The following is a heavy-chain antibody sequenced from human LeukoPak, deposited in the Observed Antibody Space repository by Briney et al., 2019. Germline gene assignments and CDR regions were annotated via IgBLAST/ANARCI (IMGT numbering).Heavy chain of an antibody. CDR3: ARYYYDSSGYYRGRFDY. D-gene: IGHD3-22*01. Sequence: NSSETLSLTCTVSGGSISSSSYYWGWIRQPPGKGLEWIGYIYYSGSTNYNPSLKSRVTISVDTSKNQFSLKLSSVTAADTAVYYCARYYYDSSGYYRGRFDYWGQGTLVTVSS. J-gene: IGHJ4*02. V-gene: IGHV4-61*05. CDR2: IYYSGST. CDR1: GGSISSSSYY.